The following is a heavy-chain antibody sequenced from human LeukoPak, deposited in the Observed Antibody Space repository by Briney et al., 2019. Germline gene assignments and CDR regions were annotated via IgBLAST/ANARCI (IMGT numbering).Heavy chain of an antibody. CDR3: ARGSGYSYGPSVDY. CDR1: GGSISSYY. CDR2: IYYSGST. V-gene: IGHV4-39*07. Sequence: KPSETLSLTCTVSGGSISSYYWSWIRQPPGKGLEWIGSIYYSGSTYYNPSLKSRVTISVDTSKNQFSLKLSSVTAADTAVYYCARGSGYSYGPSVDYWGQGTLVTVSS. D-gene: IGHD5-18*01. J-gene: IGHJ4*02.